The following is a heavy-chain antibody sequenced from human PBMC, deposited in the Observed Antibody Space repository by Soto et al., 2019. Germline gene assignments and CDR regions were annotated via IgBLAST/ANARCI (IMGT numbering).Heavy chain of an antibody. CDR2: ISYDGSNK. CDR3: ARGGPYYYDSSDWGAFHI. D-gene: IGHD3-22*01. Sequence: QVQLVESGGGVVQPGRSLRLSCAASGFTFSTYAMHWVRQAPGEGLDWVAVISYDGSNKYYADSVKGRFTISRDNSKNTLYLQMNSLRAEDTTVYYCARGGPYYYDSSDWGAFHIWGQGTMVTVSS. J-gene: IGHJ3*02. V-gene: IGHV3-30-3*01. CDR1: GFTFSTYA.